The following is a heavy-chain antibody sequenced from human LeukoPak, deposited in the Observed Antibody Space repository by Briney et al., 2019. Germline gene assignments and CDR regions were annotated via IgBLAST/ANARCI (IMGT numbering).Heavy chain of an antibody. V-gene: IGHV6-1*01. J-gene: IGHJ4*02. D-gene: IGHD6-6*01. CDR1: GDSVSSNSAA. CDR3: ARVSSSWSPSLSVTHYFDS. CDR2: TYYRSKWYN. Sequence: QTLSLTCAISGDSVSSNSAAWNWIRQSPSRGLEWLGRTYYRSKWYNDFAVSVKSRIAINPDTSKNQFSLQLTSVTPEDTAVYYCARVSSSWSPSLSVTHYFDSWGQGALVTVSS.